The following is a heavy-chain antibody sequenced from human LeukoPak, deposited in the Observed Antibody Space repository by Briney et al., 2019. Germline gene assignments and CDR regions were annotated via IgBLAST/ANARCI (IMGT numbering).Heavy chain of an antibody. J-gene: IGHJ4*02. CDR2: ISYDGTNK. CDR3: ARDLTGWGESSGYSDY. CDR1: GFTFSSYA. Sequence: AGRSLRLSCAASGFTFSSYAMHWVRQAPGKGLEWVALISYDGTNKFYEDSVKGRFTISRDNSKNTLYLQVNSLRAEDTAVYYCARDLTGWGESSGYSDYWGQGTLVTVSS. V-gene: IGHV3-30*01. D-gene: IGHD3-22*01.